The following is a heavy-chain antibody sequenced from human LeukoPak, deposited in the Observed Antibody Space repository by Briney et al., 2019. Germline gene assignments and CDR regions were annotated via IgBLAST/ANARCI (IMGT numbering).Heavy chain of an antibody. Sequence: ASVKVSCKASGGTFSSYAISWVRQAPGQGLEWMGGIIPIFGTANYAQKFQGRVTITADESTSTAYMELSSLRSEDTAVYYCARVAQMATIRGSFDYWGQGTLVTVSS. CDR1: GGTFSSYA. J-gene: IGHJ4*02. D-gene: IGHD5-24*01. CDR3: ARVAQMATIRGSFDY. V-gene: IGHV1-69*13. CDR2: IIPIFGTA.